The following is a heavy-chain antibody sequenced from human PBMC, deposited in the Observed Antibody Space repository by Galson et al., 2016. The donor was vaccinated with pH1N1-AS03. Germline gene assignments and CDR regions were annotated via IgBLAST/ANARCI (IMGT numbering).Heavy chain of an antibody. J-gene: IGHJ4*02. CDR3: ASDWGYSNSSPMGYFDF. CDR2: IIPIFGTT. CDR1: GGAFNSYA. D-gene: IGHD1-26*01. V-gene: IGHV1-69*13. Sequence: SVKVSCKASGGAFNSYAISWVRQAPGQGLEWMGGIIPIFGTTNNAQKFQDRITITPDESTKIAYMELSSLRSEDTAVYYCASDWGYSNSSPMGYFDFWGQGTLVTVSS.